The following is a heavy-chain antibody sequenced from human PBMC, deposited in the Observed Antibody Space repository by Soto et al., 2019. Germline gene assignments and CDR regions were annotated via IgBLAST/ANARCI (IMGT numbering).Heavy chain of an antibody. CDR2: INPNSGGT. J-gene: IGHJ5*02. V-gene: IGHV1-2*02. CDR3: ARDGAARPRSGWFDP. CDR1: GYTFTGYY. Sequence: QVQLVQSGAEVKKPGASVKVSCKASGYTFTGYYMHWVRQAPGQGLEWMGWINPNSGGTNYAQKFQGRVTMTRDTSISTAYMELSRLRSDDTAVYYCARDGAARPRSGWFDPWGQGTLVTVSS. D-gene: IGHD6-6*01.